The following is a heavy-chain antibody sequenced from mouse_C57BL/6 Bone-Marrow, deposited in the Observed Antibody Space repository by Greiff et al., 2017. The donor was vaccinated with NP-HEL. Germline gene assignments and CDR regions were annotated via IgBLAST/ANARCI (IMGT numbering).Heavy chain of an antibody. CDR1: GYSFTSYY. V-gene: IGHV1-66*01. Sequence: QVQLQQSGPELVKPGASVKISCKASGYSFTSYYIHWVKQRPGQGLEWIGWIYPGSGNTKYNEKFKGKATLTADTSSSTAYMQLSSLTSEDSAVYYCAREPLYYDYDGYYFDYWGQGTTLTVSS. D-gene: IGHD2-4*01. J-gene: IGHJ2*01. CDR2: IYPGSGNT. CDR3: AREPLYYDYDGYYFDY.